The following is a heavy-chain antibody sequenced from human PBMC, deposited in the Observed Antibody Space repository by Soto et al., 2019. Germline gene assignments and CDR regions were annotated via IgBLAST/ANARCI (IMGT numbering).Heavy chain of an antibody. CDR2: ISGSGGST. CDR3: AKYRVRGANHWFDP. J-gene: IGHJ5*02. V-gene: IGHV3-23*01. CDR1: GFTFSSYA. Sequence: EVQLLESGGGLVQPGGSLRLSCAASGFTFSSYAMSWVRQAPGKGLEWVSAISGSGGSTYYADSVKGRFTISRDNSKNTLYWKINSFRAEETAVYYCAKYRVRGANHWFDPWGQGTLVTVS. D-gene: IGHD3-10*01.